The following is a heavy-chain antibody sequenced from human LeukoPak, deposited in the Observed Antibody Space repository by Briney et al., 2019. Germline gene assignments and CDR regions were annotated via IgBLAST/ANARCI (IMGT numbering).Heavy chain of an antibody. V-gene: IGHV4-4*07. CDR1: GGSISSYY. D-gene: IGHD3-16*01. Sequence: PSETLSLTCTVSGGSISSYYWSWIRQPPGKGLEWIGRIYTSGSTNYNPSLKSRVTMSVDTSKYQCTLKLSSVTAADTAVYYCARVGDYALKDWGQGTLVTVSS. CDR2: IYTSGST. CDR3: ARVGDYALKD. J-gene: IGHJ4*02.